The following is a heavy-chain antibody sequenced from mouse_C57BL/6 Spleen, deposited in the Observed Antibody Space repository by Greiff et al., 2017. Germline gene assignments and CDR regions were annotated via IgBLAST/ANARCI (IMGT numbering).Heavy chain of an antibody. J-gene: IGHJ1*03. V-gene: IGHV7-3*01. CDR3: ARYLGSSYGYFDV. CDR1: GFTFTDYY. Sequence: EVKLVESGGGLVQPGGSLSLSCAASGFTFTDYYMSWVRQPPGTALEWLGFIRNKANGYTTEYRGSVKGRFTISRDNSQSILYLQMNALRAEDSATYYCARYLGSSYGYFDVWGTGTTVTVSS. CDR2: IRNKANGYTT. D-gene: IGHD1-1*01.